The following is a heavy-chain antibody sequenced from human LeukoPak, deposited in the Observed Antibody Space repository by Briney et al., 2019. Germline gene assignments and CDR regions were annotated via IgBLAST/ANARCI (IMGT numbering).Heavy chain of an antibody. CDR2: IKQDGSEK. J-gene: IGHJ6*02. CDR1: GFTFSSYW. V-gene: IGHV3-7*01. D-gene: IGHD2/OR15-2a*01. Sequence: GGSLRLSCAASGFTFSSYWMSWVRQAPGKGREGVANIKQDGSEKYYVDSVKGRFTISRDNAKNSLYLQMNSLRAEDTAVYHCVRLGTFADVWGQGTTVTVSS. CDR3: VRLGTFADV.